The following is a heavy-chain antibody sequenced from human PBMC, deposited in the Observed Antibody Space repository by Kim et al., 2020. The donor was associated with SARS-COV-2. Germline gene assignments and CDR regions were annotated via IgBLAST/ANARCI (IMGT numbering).Heavy chain of an antibody. Sequence: SETLSLTCAVYGGSFSGYYWSWIRQPPGKGLEWIGEINHSGSTNYNPSLKSRVTISVDTSKNQFSLKLSSVTAADTAVYYCARGRSLWFGELSRWFDPWGQGTLVTVSS. J-gene: IGHJ5*02. CDR3: ARGRSLWFGELSRWFDP. D-gene: IGHD3-10*01. V-gene: IGHV4-34*01. CDR2: INHSGST. CDR1: GGSFSGYY.